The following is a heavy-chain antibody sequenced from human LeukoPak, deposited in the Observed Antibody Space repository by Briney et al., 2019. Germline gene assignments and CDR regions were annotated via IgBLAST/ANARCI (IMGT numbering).Heavy chain of an antibody. CDR1: GFTFSSYA. CDR2: ISGSGGST. J-gene: IGHJ4*02. CDR3: ASSIAAAGTEDY. D-gene: IGHD6-13*01. Sequence: GGSLRLSCAASGFTFSSYAMSWVRQAPGKGLEWVSAISGSGGSTYYADSVKGRSTISRDNSKNTLYLQMNSLRAEDTAVYYCASSIAAAGTEDYWGQGTLVTVSS. V-gene: IGHV3-23*01.